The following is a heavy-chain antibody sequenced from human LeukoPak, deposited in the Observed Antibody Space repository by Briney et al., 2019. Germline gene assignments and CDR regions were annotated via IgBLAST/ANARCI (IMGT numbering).Heavy chain of an antibody. J-gene: IGHJ4*02. D-gene: IGHD2-2*01. CDR2: INPNSGGT. CDR3: ARDIGYCSSTSCQTDF. CDR1: GYTFTGYY. V-gene: IGHV1-2*02. Sequence: GASVKVACKASGYTFTGYYMHWVRQAPGQGLEWMGWINPNSGGTNYAQKFEGRVTMSRDTSTSTAYMELSRLRSDNTAVYYCARDIGYCSSTSCQTDFWGQGTLVTVSS.